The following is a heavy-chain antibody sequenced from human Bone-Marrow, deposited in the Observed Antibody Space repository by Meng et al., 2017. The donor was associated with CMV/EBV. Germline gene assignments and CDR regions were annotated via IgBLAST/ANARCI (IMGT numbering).Heavy chain of an antibody. CDR3: ARDSLAAAGH. J-gene: IGHJ4*02. CDR1: GYTFTSYY. D-gene: IGHD6-13*01. Sequence: ASVKVSCKASGYTFTSYYMDWVRQAPGQGLEWMGWINPNSGGTNYAQKFQGRVTMTRDTSISTAYMELSRLRSDDTAVYYCARDSLAAAGHWGQGTLVTVSS. V-gene: IGHV1-2*02. CDR2: INPNSGGT.